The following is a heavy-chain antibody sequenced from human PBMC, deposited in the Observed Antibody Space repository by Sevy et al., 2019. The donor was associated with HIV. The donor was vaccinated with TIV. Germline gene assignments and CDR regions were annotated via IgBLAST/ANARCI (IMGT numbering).Heavy chain of an antibody. CDR3: AKDINRGCHGVYCYSYYYYFCGLDV. D-gene: IGHD2-21*02. CDR1: GFPFNDHA. V-gene: IGHV3-9*01. J-gene: IGHJ6*02. Sequence: GGSLRLSCAASGFPFNDHAMHWVRLVPGKGLEWVSGISWNSRNIGYADSVKGRFTISRDNTRHSVYLEMHSLRPEDTALYYCAKDINRGCHGVYCYSYYYYFCGLDVLGQGTTVTVSS. CDR2: ISWNSRNI.